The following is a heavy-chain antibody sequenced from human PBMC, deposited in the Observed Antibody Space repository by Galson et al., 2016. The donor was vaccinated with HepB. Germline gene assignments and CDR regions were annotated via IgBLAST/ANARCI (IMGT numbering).Heavy chain of an antibody. CDR1: GFNVADSW. CDR3: THPIRGYDND. D-gene: IGHD5-12*01. Sequence: SLRLSCAASGFNVADSWMNWMRQSPERGLEWVGRMKSDTDGVTNDYAAPVKGRFTISRDDEKNILELQMDSLKTDDRGVYNCTHPIRGYDNDWGQGTLVIVSS. V-gene: IGHV3-15*07. CDR2: MKSDTDGVTN. J-gene: IGHJ4*02.